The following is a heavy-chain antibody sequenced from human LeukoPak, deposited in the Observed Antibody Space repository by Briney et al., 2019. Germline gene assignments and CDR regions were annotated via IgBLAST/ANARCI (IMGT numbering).Heavy chain of an antibody. CDR3: ARDSSKPDTGDY. CDR1: GGTFSSYA. CDR2: IIPIFGTA. J-gene: IGHJ4*02. D-gene: IGHD7-27*01. Sequence: SVKVSCKASGGTFSSYAISWVRQAPGQGLEWMGGIIPIFGTANYAQKFQGRVTITADESTSTAYMELSSLRSEDTAVYYCARDSSKPDTGDYWGQGTLVTVSS. V-gene: IGHV1-69*13.